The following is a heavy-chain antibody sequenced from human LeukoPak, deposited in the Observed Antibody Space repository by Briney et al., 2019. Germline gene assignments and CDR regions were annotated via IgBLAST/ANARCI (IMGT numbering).Heavy chain of an antibody. J-gene: IGHJ4*02. D-gene: IGHD4-17*01. CDR3: ANDHPYGDPDY. Sequence: GGSLRLSCAASGFTFSSYGMHWVRQAPGKGLEWVAVISYDGSNKYYADSVKGRFTISRDNSKNTLYLQMNSLRAEDTAVYYCANDHPYGDPDYWGQGTLVTVSS. V-gene: IGHV3-30*18. CDR1: GFTFSSYG. CDR2: ISYDGSNK.